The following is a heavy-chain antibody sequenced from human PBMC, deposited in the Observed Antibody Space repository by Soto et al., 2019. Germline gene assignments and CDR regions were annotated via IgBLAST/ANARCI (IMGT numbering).Heavy chain of an antibody. V-gene: IGHV3-23*01. CDR2: ISGSGGST. CDR1: GFTFSSYA. Sequence: PGGSLRLSCAASGFTFSSYAMSWVRQAPGKGLEWVSAISGSGGSTYYADSVKGRFTISRDNSKNTLYLQMNSLRAEDTAVYYCAKLFGLHDILTGYYKDAFDIWGQGTMVTVSS. D-gene: IGHD3-9*01. CDR3: AKLFGLHDILTGYYKDAFDI. J-gene: IGHJ3*02.